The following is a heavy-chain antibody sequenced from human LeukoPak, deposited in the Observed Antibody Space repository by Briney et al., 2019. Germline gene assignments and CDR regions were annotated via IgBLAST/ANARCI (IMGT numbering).Heavy chain of an antibody. CDR2: IFPNGNT. D-gene: IGHD4-17*01. J-gene: IGHJ4*02. CDR1: GLAVSDNY. CDR3: ARANPVYGDFDY. Sequence: GGSLRLSCVLSGLAVSDNYLSWVRQAPGKGLERVSVIFPNGNTYSADFVQGRFSISRDKSTNTLFLDMSSLRTDDTAIYFCARANPVYGDFDYWGQGTLVSVSS. V-gene: IGHV3-53*01.